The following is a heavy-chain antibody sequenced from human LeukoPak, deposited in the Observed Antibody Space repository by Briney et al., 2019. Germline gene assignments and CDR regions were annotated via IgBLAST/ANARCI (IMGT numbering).Heavy chain of an antibody. CDR3: AKDGKGAPVAGTGYFDY. CDR2: IRGSGGNT. D-gene: IGHD6-19*01. CDR1: GFTFSSYA. V-gene: IGHV3-23*01. J-gene: IGHJ4*02. Sequence: GASLRLSCAASGFTFSSYAMSWVRQAPGKGLEWVSVIRGSGGNTYYADSVKGRFTISRDNSKNTLYLQMNSLRAEDTAIYYCAKDGKGAPVAGTGYFDYWGQGTLVTVSS.